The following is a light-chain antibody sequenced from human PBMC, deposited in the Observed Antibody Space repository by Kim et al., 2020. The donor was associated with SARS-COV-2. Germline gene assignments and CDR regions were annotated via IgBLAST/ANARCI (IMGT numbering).Light chain of an antibody. CDR1: QSVSSSY. CDR3: QQYGSSMYT. V-gene: IGKV3D-20*01. J-gene: IGKJ2*01. CDR2: DAS. Sequence: EIVLTQSPATLSLSPGERATLSCRASQSVSSSYLAWYQQKPGLAPRLLIYDASSRATGIPDRFSGSGSGTDFTLTISRLEPEDFAVYYCQQYGSSMYTFGQGTKLEI.